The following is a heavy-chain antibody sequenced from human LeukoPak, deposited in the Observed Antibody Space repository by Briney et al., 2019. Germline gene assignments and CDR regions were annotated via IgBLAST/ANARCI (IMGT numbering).Heavy chain of an antibody. Sequence: ASVKVSCKASGYTFTGYYMHWVRQAPGQGLEWRGWINPNSGGTNYAQKLQGRVTMTTDTSPSTASMELRSLRSDDTAVYYCARDAYSSGAEYGMDVWGQGTTVTVSS. V-gene: IGHV1-2*02. CDR1: GYTFTGYY. CDR2: INPNSGGT. CDR3: ARDAYSSGAEYGMDV. D-gene: IGHD6-19*01. J-gene: IGHJ6*02.